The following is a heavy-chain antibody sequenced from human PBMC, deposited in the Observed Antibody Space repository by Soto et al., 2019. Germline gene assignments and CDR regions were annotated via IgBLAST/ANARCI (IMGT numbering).Heavy chain of an antibody. D-gene: IGHD2-2*01. CDR3: ARGGGYCSSTSCSIRRPYYYGMDV. V-gene: IGHV1-18*01. CDR2: ISAYNGNT. CDR1: GYTFTSYG. Sequence: ASVKVSCKASGYTFTSYGISWVRQAPGQGLEWMGWISAYNGNTNYAQKLQGRVTMTTDTSTSTAYMELRSLRSDDTAVYYCARGGGYCSSTSCSIRRPYYYGMDVWGQGTTVTVSS. J-gene: IGHJ6*02.